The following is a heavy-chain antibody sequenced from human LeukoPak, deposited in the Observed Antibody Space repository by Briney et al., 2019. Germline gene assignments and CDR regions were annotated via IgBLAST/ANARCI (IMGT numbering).Heavy chain of an antibody. V-gene: IGHV3-33*01. J-gene: IGHJ4*02. CDR1: VFTFSSYG. CDR2: IWYDGSNK. CDR3: ARDSSAVADYYDSSGYYYYPGGPDY. Sequence: PGGSLRLSCAASVFTFSSYGMHWVRQAPGKGVEWVAVIWYDGSNKYYADSVRGRFTISRDNSKNTLYLQMNSLRAEATAVYYCARDSSAVADYYDSSGYYYYPGGPDYWGQRTLVTVSS. D-gene: IGHD3-22*01.